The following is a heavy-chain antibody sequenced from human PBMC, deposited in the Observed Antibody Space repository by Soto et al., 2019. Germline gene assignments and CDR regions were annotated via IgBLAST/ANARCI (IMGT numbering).Heavy chain of an antibody. V-gene: IGHV4-4*07. D-gene: IGHD3-16*01. CDR2: IYSSGTA. J-gene: IGHJ3*02. CDR3: VRGDVFDI. CDR1: DGSISGYF. Sequence: QVQLQESGPGLVKPSETLSLICTVSDGSISGYFWSWVRQSAGKGLEWIGRIYSSGTANYNPSLKSRVTMSVDTSQNYFSLKLTSGTAADTAMYYCVRGDVFDIWGRGAMVTVSS.